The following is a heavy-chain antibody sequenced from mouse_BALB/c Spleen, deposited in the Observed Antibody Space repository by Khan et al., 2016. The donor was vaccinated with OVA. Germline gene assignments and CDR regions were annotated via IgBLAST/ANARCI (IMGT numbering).Heavy chain of an antibody. D-gene: IGHD1-1*01. CDR2: ISSVGDYT. Sequence: EVELVESGGDLVKPGGSLKLSCAASGFTFSSYSMSWVRQTPDKRLEWVTTISSVGDYTYYPDSVKGRFTISRDNAKNTLYLQMSSLKSADTAMYYCANHLAGSFVYWGQGTLVTVSA. CDR3: ANHLAGSFVY. CDR1: GFTFSSYS. J-gene: IGHJ3*01. V-gene: IGHV5-6*01.